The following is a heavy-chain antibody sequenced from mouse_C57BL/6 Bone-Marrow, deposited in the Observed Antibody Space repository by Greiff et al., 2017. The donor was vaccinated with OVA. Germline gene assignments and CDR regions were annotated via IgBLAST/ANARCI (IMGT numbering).Heavy chain of an antibody. V-gene: IGHV2-2*01. CDR1: GFSLTSYG. D-gene: IGHD2-4*01. CDR2: IWSGGST. J-gene: IGHJ1*03. CDR3: ARSTMITRDWYFDV. Sequence: VKLQESGPGLVQPSQSLSITCTVSGFSLTSYGVHWVRQSPGKGLEWLGVIWSGGSTDYNAAFISRLSISKDNSKSQVFFKMNSLQADDTAIYYCARSTMITRDWYFDVWGTGTTVTVSS.